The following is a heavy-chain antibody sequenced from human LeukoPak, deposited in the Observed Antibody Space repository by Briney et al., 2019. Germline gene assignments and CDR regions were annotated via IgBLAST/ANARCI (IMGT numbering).Heavy chain of an antibody. CDR2: ISYDGSNK. Sequence: GRSLRLSCAASGFTFSSYAMHWVRQAPGKGLEWVAVISYDGSNKYYADSVKGRFTISRDNSKNTLYLQMNSLRAEDTAVYYCARVRGITLFGVVISYYYYGMDVWGQGTTVTVSS. CDR1: GFTFSSYA. D-gene: IGHD3-3*01. J-gene: IGHJ6*02. V-gene: IGHV3-30-3*01. CDR3: ARVRGITLFGVVISYYYYGMDV.